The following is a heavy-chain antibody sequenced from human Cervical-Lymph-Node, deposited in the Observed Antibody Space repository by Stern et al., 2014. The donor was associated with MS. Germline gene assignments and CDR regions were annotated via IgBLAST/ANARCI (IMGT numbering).Heavy chain of an antibody. J-gene: IGHJ3*02. D-gene: IGHD2-15*01. V-gene: IGHV4-61*02. CDR3: ARVSVGTFDI. CDR1: GYSISSGSYH. Sequence: QVQLQESGPGLVKPSQTLSLSCTVSGYSISSGSYHWNWIRQPAGKGLEWIGRIYATGNTNYNPSLKSRVTMSVDTSKNQFPLNLSSVTAADTAVYYCARVSVGTFDIWGQGAMVTVSS. CDR2: IYATGNT.